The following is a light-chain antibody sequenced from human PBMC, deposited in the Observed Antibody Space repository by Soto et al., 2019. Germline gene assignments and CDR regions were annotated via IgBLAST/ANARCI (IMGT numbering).Light chain of an antibody. V-gene: IGKV1-6*01. Sequence: AIQMTQSPSSLSASVGDRVTITCRASQDIRNDLGWYQQKPGKTPKLLIFAASSLQSGFPSRFSGSGSGTDFTLTISRLQPEDFATYYCLQDFNYPWTFGQGTKVEIE. CDR2: AAS. CDR1: QDIRND. J-gene: IGKJ1*01. CDR3: LQDFNYPWT.